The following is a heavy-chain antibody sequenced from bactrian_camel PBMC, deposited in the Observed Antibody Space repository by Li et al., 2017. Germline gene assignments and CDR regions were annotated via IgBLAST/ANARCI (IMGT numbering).Heavy chain of an antibody. CDR2: IDSGGGLT. Sequence: LVESGGGLVQPGGSLRLSCAASGTTFSSSLMNWVRQPPGKGLEWVSAIDSGGGLTYYADSVKGRFTISRDNAKNIVYLQLNSLKTEGMAMYYCAASTIVVVTTTLRGHEYNYWGQGTQVTVS. CDR3: AASTIVVVTTTLRGHEYNY. D-gene: IGHD2*01. V-gene: IGHV3S25*01. J-gene: IGHJ4*01. CDR1: GTTFSSSL.